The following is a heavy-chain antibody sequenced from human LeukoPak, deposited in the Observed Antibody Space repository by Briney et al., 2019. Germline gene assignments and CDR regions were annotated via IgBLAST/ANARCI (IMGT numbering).Heavy chain of an antibody. Sequence: GGSLRLSCAASGFTFSICSMNWVRQAPGKGLEWVSSISSSSNYIFYADSPKGRFTISRDNAKNSLYLQMNSLRAEDTAVYYCAKDSAFYYIDVWGKGTTVIISS. V-gene: IGHV3-21*01. J-gene: IGHJ6*03. CDR2: ISSSSNYI. CDR3: AKDSAFYYIDV. D-gene: IGHD3-10*01. CDR1: GFTFSICS.